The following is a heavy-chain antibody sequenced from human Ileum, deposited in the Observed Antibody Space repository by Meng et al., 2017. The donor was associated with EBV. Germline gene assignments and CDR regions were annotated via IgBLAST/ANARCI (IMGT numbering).Heavy chain of an antibody. CDR2: IYYSGTT. CDR3: ARGWDTAMDSG. D-gene: IGHD5-18*01. CDR1: GGAVSISSYY. V-gene: IGHV4-61*01. J-gene: IGHJ4*02. Sequence: QVQLQESGPGMVNPSETLSLTCTVSGGAVSISSYYWSWIRQPPGKGLEWIGYIYYSGTTNYNPSLESRVTISVDTSKNQFSLKLRSVAASGTAVYYCARGWDTAMDSGWGQGTLVTVSS.